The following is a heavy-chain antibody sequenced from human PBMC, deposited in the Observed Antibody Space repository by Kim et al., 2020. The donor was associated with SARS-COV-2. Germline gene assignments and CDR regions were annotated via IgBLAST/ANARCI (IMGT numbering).Heavy chain of an antibody. CDR2: ISYDGSNK. CDR1: GFTFSSYA. J-gene: IGHJ4*02. V-gene: IGHV3-30*04. D-gene: IGHD3-22*01. CDR3: ARGGYYDPYSYFDY. Sequence: GGSLRLSCAASGFTFSSYAMHWVRQAPGKGLEWVAVISYDGSNKYYADSVKGRFTISRDNSKNTLYLQMNSLRAEDTAVYYCARGGYYDPYSYFDYWGQGTLVTVSS.